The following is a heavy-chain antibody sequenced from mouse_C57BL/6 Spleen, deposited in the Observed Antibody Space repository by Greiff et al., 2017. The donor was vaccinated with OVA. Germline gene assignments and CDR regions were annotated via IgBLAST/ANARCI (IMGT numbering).Heavy chain of an antibody. D-gene: IGHD1-1*01. CDR2: ISSGSSTI. V-gene: IGHV5-17*01. CDR3: ARRVYGSSYPQIDY. CDR1: GFTFSDYG. Sequence: EVKLMESGGGLVKPGGSLKLSCAASGFTFSDYGMHWVRQAPEKGLEWVAYISSGSSTIYYADTVKGRFTISRDNAKNTLFLQKTSVRSEDTAMYYCARRVYGSSYPQIDYWGQGTTLTVSS. J-gene: IGHJ2*01.